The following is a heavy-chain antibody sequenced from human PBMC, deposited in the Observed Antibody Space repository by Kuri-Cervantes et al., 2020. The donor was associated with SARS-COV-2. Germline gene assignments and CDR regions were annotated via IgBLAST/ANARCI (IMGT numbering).Heavy chain of an antibody. CDR1: GGSISSYY. Sequence: GSLRLSCTVSGGSISSYYWSWIRQPPGKGLEWIGYISYSGNTNYNPSLKSRVTISVDTSKNQFSLRLSSVTAADQAVYYCARDTGTYCSDISCYGHYYNYGMDVWGQGTTVTVSS. D-gene: IGHD2-2*01. V-gene: IGHV4-59*01. CDR2: ISYSGNT. CDR3: ARDTGTYCSDISCYGHYYNYGMDV. J-gene: IGHJ6*02.